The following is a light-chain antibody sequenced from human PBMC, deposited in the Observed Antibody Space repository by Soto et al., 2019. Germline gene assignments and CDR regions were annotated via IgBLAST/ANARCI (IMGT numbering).Light chain of an antibody. J-gene: IGKJ2*01. CDR1: QSVSSSS. V-gene: IGKV3-20*01. CDR3: LQYGSSPYT. Sequence: EIVLTQSPGTLSLSPGERATLSCRASQSVSSSSLASYQQNPGQAPMPLIYGASSRATGIPDRCSGSGSGTDFTLTISRLEPEDFAVYYCLQYGSSPYTFGQGTKLEIK. CDR2: GAS.